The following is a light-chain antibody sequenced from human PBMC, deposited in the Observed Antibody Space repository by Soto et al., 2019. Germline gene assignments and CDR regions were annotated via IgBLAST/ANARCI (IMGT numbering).Light chain of an antibody. CDR2: AAS. J-gene: IGKJ4*01. V-gene: IGKV3-20*01. CDR1: QSISSSY. Sequence: EIVLTQSPGTLSLSPGESATLSCRASQSISSSYLAWYQQKPGQAPRLLFYAASSRATGIPDRFSGSGSGTDFTLTISRLEPQDFAVYCCQQYGRSPPLTFGGGTKVEIK. CDR3: QQYGRSPPLT.